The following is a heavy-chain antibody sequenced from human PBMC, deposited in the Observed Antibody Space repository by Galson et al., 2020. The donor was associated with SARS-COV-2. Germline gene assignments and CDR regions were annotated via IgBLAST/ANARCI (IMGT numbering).Heavy chain of an antibody. Sequence: GGSLRLSCAASGFTFDDYAMHWVRQAPGKGLEWVSGISWNSGSIGYADSVKGRFTISRDNAKNSLYLQMNSLRAEDTALYYCAPSPHYGSGSYPLDYWGQGTLVTVSS. CDR3: APSPHYGSGSYPLDY. CDR1: GFTFDDYA. CDR2: ISWNSGSI. J-gene: IGHJ4*02. V-gene: IGHV3-9*01. D-gene: IGHD3-10*01.